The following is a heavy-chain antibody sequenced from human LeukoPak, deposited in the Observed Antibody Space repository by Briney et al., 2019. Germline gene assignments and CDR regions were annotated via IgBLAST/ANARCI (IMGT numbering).Heavy chain of an antibody. CDR1: GFTFSGYS. V-gene: IGHV3-21*01. CDR3: AREVSEGFDF. J-gene: IGHJ4*02. Sequence: GSLRLSCTASGFTFSGYSMNWIRQAPGKGLEWVSSFGTRSTSIYHAGSVKGRFATSRDNAKNSLYLQMNSLRAEDTALYYCAREVSEGFDFWGQGTLVTVSS. D-gene: IGHD3-22*01. CDR2: FGTRSTSI.